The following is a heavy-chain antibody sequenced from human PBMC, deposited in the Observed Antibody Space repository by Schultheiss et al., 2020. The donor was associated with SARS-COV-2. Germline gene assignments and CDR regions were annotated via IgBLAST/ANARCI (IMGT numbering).Heavy chain of an antibody. J-gene: IGHJ5*02. V-gene: IGHV3-48*03. D-gene: IGHD3-3*01. CDR3: AKDRFVLRFLGWFDP. CDR2: ISSSGSTI. CDR1: GFTFSSYE. Sequence: GGSLRLSCAASGFTFSSYELSWVRQAPGKGLEWVSYISSSGSTIYYADSVKGRFTISRDNSKNTLYLQMNSLRAEDTAVYYCAKDRFVLRFLGWFDPWGQGTLVTVSS.